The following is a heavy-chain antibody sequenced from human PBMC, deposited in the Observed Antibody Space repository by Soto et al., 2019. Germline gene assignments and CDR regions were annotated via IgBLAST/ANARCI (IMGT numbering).Heavy chain of an antibody. Sequence: QVQLQESGPGLVKPSGTLSLTCAVSGGSISSSNWWSWVRQPPGKGLEWIGEIYHSGSTNYNPTLKSRVTISVDKSTNQFSLKLSSVTAADTAVYYCARVSGSYYYGMDVWGQGITVTVSS. CDR2: IYHSGST. V-gene: IGHV4-4*02. D-gene: IGHD1-26*01. CDR1: GGSISSSNW. CDR3: ARVSGSYYYGMDV. J-gene: IGHJ6*02.